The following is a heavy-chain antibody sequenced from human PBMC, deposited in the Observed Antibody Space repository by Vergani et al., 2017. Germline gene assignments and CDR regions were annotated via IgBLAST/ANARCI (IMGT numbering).Heavy chain of an antibody. CDR1: GGSISSGDYY. V-gene: IGHV4-30-4*08. J-gene: IGHJ4*02. CDR2: IYYSGST. Sequence: QVQLQESGPGLVKPSQTLSLTCTVSGGSISSGDYYWSWIRQPPGKGLEWIGYIYYSGSTYYNPSLKSRVTISVDTSKNQFSLKLSSVTAADTAVYYCARXQYYGSGSYPPFDYWGQGTLVTVSS. D-gene: IGHD3-10*01. CDR3: ARXQYYGSGSYPPFDY.